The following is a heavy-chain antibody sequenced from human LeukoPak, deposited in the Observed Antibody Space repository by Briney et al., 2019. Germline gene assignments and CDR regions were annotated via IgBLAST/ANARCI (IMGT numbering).Heavy chain of an antibody. Sequence: SVKVSCKASGGTFITYTINWVRQAPGQGLEWMGGIIPIFGTANYAQKFQGGITITTDDSTSTAYMELSSLRSEDTAVYYCATYMLRDNWNVHTFDSWGQGTLVTVSS. CDR1: GGTFITYT. V-gene: IGHV1-69*05. CDR3: ATYMLRDNWNVHTFDS. CDR2: IIPIFGTA. D-gene: IGHD1-1*01. J-gene: IGHJ4*02.